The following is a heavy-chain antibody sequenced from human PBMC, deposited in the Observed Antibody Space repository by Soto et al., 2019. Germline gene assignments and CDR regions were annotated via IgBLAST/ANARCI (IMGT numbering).Heavy chain of an antibody. Sequence: GASLKVSCKASGYRFTDNYIHWVRQAPGQGLEWMGWMNSNTGGTKYAQKFQDRVIMTRDTSISSAYMELSRLMSDDTAVYYCTRGSGTSWFDSWGQGALVTVSS. D-gene: IGHD1-1*01. CDR2: MNSNTGGT. CDR3: TRGSGTSWFDS. J-gene: IGHJ5*01. CDR1: GYRFTDNY. V-gene: IGHV1-2*02.